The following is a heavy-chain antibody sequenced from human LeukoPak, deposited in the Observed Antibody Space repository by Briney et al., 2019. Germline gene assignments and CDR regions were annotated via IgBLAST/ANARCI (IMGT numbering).Heavy chain of an antibody. CDR3: ASFEVGA. CDR2: ISAYNGNT. Sequence: ASVKVSCKASGYTFTGYYMHWVRQAPGQGLEWMGWISAYNGNTNYAQKLQGRVTMTTDTSTSTAYMELRSLRSDDTAVYYCASFEVGAWGQGTLVAVSS. D-gene: IGHD3-10*01. V-gene: IGHV1-18*04. CDR1: GYTFTGYY. J-gene: IGHJ5*02.